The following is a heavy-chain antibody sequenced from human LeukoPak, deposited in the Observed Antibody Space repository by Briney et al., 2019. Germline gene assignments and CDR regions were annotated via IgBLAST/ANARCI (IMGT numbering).Heavy chain of an antibody. D-gene: IGHD2-15*01. V-gene: IGHV1-2*02. CDR1: GYTSTGYY. CDR2: INPNSGGT. Sequence: VSVKVSCKASGYTSTGYYMHWVRQAPGQGLEWMGWINPNSGGTNYAQKFQGRVTMTRDTSISTAYMELSRLRSDDTAVYYCARVTNLVAATLDYYYYYYMDVWGKGTTVTISS. J-gene: IGHJ6*03. CDR3: ARVTNLVAATLDYYYYYYMDV.